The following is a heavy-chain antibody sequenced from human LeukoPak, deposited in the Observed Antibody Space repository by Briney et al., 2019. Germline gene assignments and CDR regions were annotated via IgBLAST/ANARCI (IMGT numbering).Heavy chain of an antibody. CDR1: GFTFSNYW. CDR3: ARPSGPYPWFDP. Sequence: PGGSLRLSCAASGFTFSNYWMHWVRRAPGKGLVWVSRINTDGSTTSYADSVKGRFTISRDNGKNTLYLQMNSLRAEDAAVYYCARPSGPYPWFDPWGQGTLVTVSS. J-gene: IGHJ5*02. CDR2: INTDGSTT. D-gene: IGHD1-26*01. V-gene: IGHV3-74*01.